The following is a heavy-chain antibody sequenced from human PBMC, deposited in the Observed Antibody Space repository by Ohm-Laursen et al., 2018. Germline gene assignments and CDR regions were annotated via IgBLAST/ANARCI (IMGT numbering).Heavy chain of an antibody. Sequence: SLRLSCSASGFTFSSYAMSWVRQAPGKGLEWVGFIRSKAYGGTTEYAASVKGRFTISRDDSKSIAYLQMNSLKTEDTAVYYCTHDSTGYAYFFDYWGQGTLVTVSS. CDR1: GFTFSSYA. V-gene: IGHV3-49*04. D-gene: IGHD3-22*01. CDR2: IRSKAYGGTT. J-gene: IGHJ4*02. CDR3: THDSTGYAYFFDY.